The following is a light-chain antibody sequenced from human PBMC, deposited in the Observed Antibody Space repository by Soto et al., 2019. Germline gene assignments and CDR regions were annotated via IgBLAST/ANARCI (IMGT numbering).Light chain of an antibody. J-gene: IGLJ2*01. Sequence: QSALTQPPSASGTPGQSVTISCSGSTSNIGSNYVSWYQQLPGTAPKLLIYSNNQRPSGVPDRFSGSKSGTSASLAISGLQSEDEADYYCAAWDDSVKGPVFGGGTQLTVL. CDR3: AAWDDSVKGPV. CDR1: TSNIGSNY. V-gene: IGLV1-44*01. CDR2: SNN.